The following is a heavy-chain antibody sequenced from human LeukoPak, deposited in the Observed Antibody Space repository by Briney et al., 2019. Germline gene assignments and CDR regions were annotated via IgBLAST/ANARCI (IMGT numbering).Heavy chain of an antibody. J-gene: IGHJ6*02. D-gene: IGHD1-26*01. CDR1: GDSISSSSYY. Sequence: SETLSLTCTVSGDSISSSSYYWGWIRRPPGKGLEWIASMYYRGTTYYNPSLTSRVTISVDTSKNQFSLKLSSVTAADTAVYYCARQAVGATGYYGMDVWGQGTTITVSS. CDR2: MYYRGTT. V-gene: IGHV4-39*01. CDR3: ARQAVGATGYYGMDV.